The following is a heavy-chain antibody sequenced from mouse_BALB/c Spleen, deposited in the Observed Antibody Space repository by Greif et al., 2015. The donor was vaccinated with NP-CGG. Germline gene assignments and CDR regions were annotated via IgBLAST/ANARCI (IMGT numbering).Heavy chain of an antibody. J-gene: IGHJ2*01. V-gene: IGHV5-6-3*01. CDR2: INSNGGST. CDR1: GFTFSSYG. Sequence: EVQRVESGGGLVQPGGSLKLSCAASGFTFSSYGMSWVRRTPDKRLELVATINSNGGSTYYPDSVKGRFTISRDNAKNTLFLQMSSLKSEDTAMYDCARVGNYFDYWGQGTTLTVSS. D-gene: IGHD1-1*02. CDR3: ARVGNYFDY.